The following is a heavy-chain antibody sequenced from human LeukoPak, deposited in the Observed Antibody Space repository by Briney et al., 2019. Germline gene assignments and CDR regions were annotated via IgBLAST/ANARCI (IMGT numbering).Heavy chain of an antibody. CDR3: ARDWGYIGEYYCYYYMDV. V-gene: IGHV1-18*01. CDR1: GYTFTSYG. Sequence: GASVKVSCKASGYTFTSYGISWVRQAPGQGLEWMGWISAYNGNTNYAQKLQGRVTMTTDTSTSTAYMELRSLRSDDTAVYYCARDWGYIGEYYCYYYMDVWGKGTTVTVSS. J-gene: IGHJ6*03. CDR2: ISAYNGNT. D-gene: IGHD3-16*01.